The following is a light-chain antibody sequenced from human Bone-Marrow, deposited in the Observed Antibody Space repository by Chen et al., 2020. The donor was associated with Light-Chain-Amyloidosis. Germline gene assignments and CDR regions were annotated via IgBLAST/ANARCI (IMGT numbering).Light chain of an antibody. J-gene: IGKJ2*01. CDR3: QQSYNSPYT. Sequence: DIQMTQSPSSLSASVGDRVTITCRASQSISSYVNWYQQKPGNAPKLLIYAASSLQSGVASRFSGSGSGTDFTLTISSPQLEDFATYYCQQSYNSPYTFGQGTKLEIK. CDR2: AAS. CDR1: QSISSY. V-gene: IGKV1-39*01.